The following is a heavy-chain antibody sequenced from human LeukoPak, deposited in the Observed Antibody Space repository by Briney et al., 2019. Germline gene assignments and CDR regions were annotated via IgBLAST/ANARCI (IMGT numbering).Heavy chain of an antibody. Sequence: GGSLRLSCAASGFTFSSYAMSWVRQAPGKGLEWVSAISGSGGSTYYADSVKGRFTISRDNSKNTLYLQMNSLRAEDTAVYYWANDEDPGSQWLVPGYFQHWGQGTLVTVSS. V-gene: IGHV3-23*01. CDR2: ISGSGGST. D-gene: IGHD6-19*01. CDR1: GFTFSSYA. CDR3: ANDEDPGSQWLVPGYFQH. J-gene: IGHJ1*01.